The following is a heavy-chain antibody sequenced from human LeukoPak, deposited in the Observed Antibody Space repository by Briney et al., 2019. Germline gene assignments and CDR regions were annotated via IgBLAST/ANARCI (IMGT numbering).Heavy chain of an antibody. CDR3: ARGGNHGDYWYFDL. Sequence: PGGSLRLSCSASEFTFSNFWMSWVRQAPGKGPEWVANIKQDGSEKYYVDPVKGRFTISRDNAETSLHLQMDSLRAEDTAVYYCARGGNHGDYWYFDLWGRGTLVTVSS. D-gene: IGHD4-17*01. CDR2: IKQDGSEK. CDR1: EFTFSNFW. J-gene: IGHJ2*01. V-gene: IGHV3-7*01.